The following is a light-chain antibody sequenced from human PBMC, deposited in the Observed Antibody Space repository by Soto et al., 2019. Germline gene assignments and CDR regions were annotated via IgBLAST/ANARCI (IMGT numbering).Light chain of an antibody. CDR1: RGISSY. V-gene: IGKV3-11*01. J-gene: IGKJ5*01. CDR3: QQYGGSPIT. Sequence: ETLFTPAPTTQSLSPRERANPSCRASRGISSYLGWYQQKPGQPPRLLIYEASNRASGVPVRFSGSGSGTDFTLTISRLEPEDFALYYCQQYGGSPITFGLGTRLEI. CDR2: EAS.